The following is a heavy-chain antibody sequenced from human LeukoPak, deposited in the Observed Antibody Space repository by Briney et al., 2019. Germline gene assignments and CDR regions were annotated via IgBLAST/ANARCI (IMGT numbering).Heavy chain of an antibody. CDR1: GYTFTGYY. Sequence: ASVKVSCKASGYTFTGYYMHWVRQAPGQGLEWVGRINPNSGGTNYAQKFQGRVTMTRDTSISTAYMEPSRPRSDDTAVYYCARLPYCSGGSCYYTVGYWGQGTLVTVSS. J-gene: IGHJ4*02. CDR2: INPNSGGT. V-gene: IGHV1-2*06. D-gene: IGHD2-15*01. CDR3: ARLPYCSGGSCYYTVGY.